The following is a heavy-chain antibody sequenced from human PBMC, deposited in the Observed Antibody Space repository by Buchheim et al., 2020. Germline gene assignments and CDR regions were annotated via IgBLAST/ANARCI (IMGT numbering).Heavy chain of an antibody. CDR3: ARTHSSGWYPSEHFDY. Sequence: EVQLVESGGGLVQPGGSLRLSCAASGFTFSSYSMNWVRQAPGKGLEWVSYISSSSSTIYYADSVKGRFTISRDNAKNSLYLQMNSLRAEDTAVYYCARTHSSGWYPSEHFDYWGQGTL. V-gene: IGHV3-48*04. CDR2: ISSSSSTI. CDR1: GFTFSSYS. J-gene: IGHJ4*02. D-gene: IGHD6-19*01.